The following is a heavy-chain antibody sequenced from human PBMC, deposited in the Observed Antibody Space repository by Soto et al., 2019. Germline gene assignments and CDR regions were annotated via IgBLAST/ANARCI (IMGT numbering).Heavy chain of an antibody. CDR2: IKEDGSER. CDR1: GFNFNNYR. Sequence: EVQLVESGGGLVQPGVSLRLSCAVSGFNFNNYRMSWVRQAPGKGLEWVATIKEDGSERYYVPSVRGRFTISRDNAKNSLSLQMTSLRADDTAVYYCASLKVRTAWDFWGQGTLVTVSS. CDR3: ASLKVRTAWDF. J-gene: IGHJ4*02. V-gene: IGHV3-7*03. D-gene: IGHD2-21*02.